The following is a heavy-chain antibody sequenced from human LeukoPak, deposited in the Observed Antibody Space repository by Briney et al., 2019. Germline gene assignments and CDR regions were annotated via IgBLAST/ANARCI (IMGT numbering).Heavy chain of an antibody. J-gene: IGHJ4*02. CDR3: ARWRSSSSGGYYFDY. D-gene: IGHD6-6*01. CDR2: INPSGGST. Sequence: GASVKVSCKASGYTFTTYYVHWVRQAPGQGLEWMGIINPSGGSTSYAQKFQGRVTMTRDMSTSTVYMELSSLRSEDTAVYYCARWRSSSSGGYYFDYWGQGTLVTVSS. CDR1: GYTFTTYY. V-gene: IGHV1-46*01.